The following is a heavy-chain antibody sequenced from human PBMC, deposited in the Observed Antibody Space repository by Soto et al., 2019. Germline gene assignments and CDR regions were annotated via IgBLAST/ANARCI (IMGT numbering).Heavy chain of an antibody. Sequence: SLQVSCKASGGTFSSYAISWVRQAPGQGLEWMGGIIPIFGTANYAQKFQGRVTITADKSTSTAYMELSSLRSEDTAVYYCARGPLIAMVGGYYYDGMDVCGQGTTVTVSS. J-gene: IGHJ6*02. D-gene: IGHD3-10*01. CDR1: GGTFSSYA. CDR3: ARGPLIAMVGGYYYDGMDV. CDR2: IIPIFGTA. V-gene: IGHV1-69*06.